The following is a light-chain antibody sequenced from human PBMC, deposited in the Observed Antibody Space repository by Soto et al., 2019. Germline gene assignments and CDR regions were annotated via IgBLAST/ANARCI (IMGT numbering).Light chain of an antibody. CDR2: QAS. Sequence: DLKMTQSPSTLSASVGDRVSITCRASQSSSRQLAWYQQKPGKAPNLLIYQASNLETGVPSRFTGSGSGTECTLTISSLQPYELATYYCLTYQRYWTFGQGTKVEVK. J-gene: IGKJ1*01. CDR3: LTYQRYWT. CDR1: QSSSRQ. V-gene: IGKV1-5*03.